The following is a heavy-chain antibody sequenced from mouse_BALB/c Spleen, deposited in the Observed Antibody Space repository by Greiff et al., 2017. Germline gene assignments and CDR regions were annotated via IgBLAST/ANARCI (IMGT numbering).Heavy chain of an antibody. CDR3: ARKGYYAMDY. CDR1: GFNIKDYY. J-gene: IGHJ4*01. V-gene: IGHV14-1*02. CDR2: IDPENGNT. Sequence: VQLQQSGAELVRPGALVKLSRKASGFNIKDYYMHWVKQRPEQGLEWIGWIDPENGNTIYDPKFQGKASITADTSSNTAYLQLSSLTSEDTAVYYCARKGYYAMDYWGQGTSVTVSS.